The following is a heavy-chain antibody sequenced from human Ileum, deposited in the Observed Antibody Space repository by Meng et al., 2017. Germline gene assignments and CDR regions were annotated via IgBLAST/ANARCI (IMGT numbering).Heavy chain of an antibody. Sequence: VPLRVSGQVLCRPVGTLRRSCTACGLQFSGYWVNWVRQAPGKVLEWVAIIKQDGSENIYVDSVKGRFTITRDNANNSLYLQINRLRAEDTAVYYCAGGTGWLIDYWGQGTLVTVSS. CDR2: IKQDGSEN. CDR3: AGGTGWLIDY. CDR1: GLQFSGYW. D-gene: IGHD2-8*02. V-gene: IGHV3-7*04. J-gene: IGHJ4*02.